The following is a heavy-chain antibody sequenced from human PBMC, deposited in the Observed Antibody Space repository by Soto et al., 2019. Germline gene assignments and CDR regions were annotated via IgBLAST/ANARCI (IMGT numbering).Heavy chain of an antibody. V-gene: IGHV1-8*01. D-gene: IGHD4-17*01. CDR1: GHTFPSHD. J-gene: IGHJ3*02. CDR3: ACGDYGGAFAI. Sequence: QVQLVQSGAEVKKPGASVKVPCKASGHTFPSHDINWVRQATGQGLEWMGWMNPNNGNTGYAQKFQGRVTMTRNTSISTAYMELSSLRSEDTAGYYCACGDYGGAFAIWGQGTMVTVSS. CDR2: MNPNNGNT.